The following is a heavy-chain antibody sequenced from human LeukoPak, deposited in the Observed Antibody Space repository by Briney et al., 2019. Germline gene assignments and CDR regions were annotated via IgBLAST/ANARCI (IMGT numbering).Heavy chain of an antibody. CDR3: ARERVRGKNWFDP. D-gene: IGHD3-10*01. J-gene: IGHJ5*02. V-gene: IGHV4-30-4*01. CDR1: GGSISSGGYS. CDR2: IYYSGST. Sequence: PSQTLSLTCTVSGGSISSGGYSWSWLRQPPGKGLEWIGYIYYSGSTYYNPSLKSRVTISVDTSKNQFSLKLSSVTAADTAVYYCARERVRGKNWFDPWGQGTLVTVSS.